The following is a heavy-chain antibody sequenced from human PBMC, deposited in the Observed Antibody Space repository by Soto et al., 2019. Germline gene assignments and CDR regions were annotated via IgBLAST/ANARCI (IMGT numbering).Heavy chain of an antibody. J-gene: IGHJ6*02. CDR1: GFTFSSYA. CDR2: ISYDGSNK. Sequence: GGSLRLSCAASGFTFSSYAMHWVCQAPGKGLEWVAVISYDGSNKYYADSVKGRFTISRDNSKNTLYLQMNSLRADDTALHYCARDDFWSGYRSAMDVWGQGATATVSS. D-gene: IGHD3-3*01. CDR3: ARDDFWSGYRSAMDV. V-gene: IGHV3-30-3*01.